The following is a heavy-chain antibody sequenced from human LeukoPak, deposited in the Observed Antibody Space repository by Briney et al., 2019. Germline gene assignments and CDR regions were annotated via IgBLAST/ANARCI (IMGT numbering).Heavy chain of an antibody. V-gene: IGHV3-21*01. CDR3: AREVGATARRDY. CDR2: ISSSSSYI. D-gene: IGHD6-6*01. J-gene: IGHJ4*02. Sequence: GGSLRLSCAASGFTFSSYSMNWVRQAPGKGLEWVSSISSSSSYIYYADSVKGRFTISRDNAKNSLYLQMNSLRAEDTAVYYCAREVGATARRDYWGQGTLVTVSS. CDR1: GFTFSSYS.